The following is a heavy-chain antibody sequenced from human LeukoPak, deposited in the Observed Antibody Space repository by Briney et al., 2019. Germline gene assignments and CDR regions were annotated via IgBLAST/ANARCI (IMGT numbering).Heavy chain of an antibody. V-gene: IGHV3-30*02. CDR2: IRYDGNNK. D-gene: IGHD2-15*01. Sequence: SGGSLRLSCAASGFTFSDYSMHWVRQAPGKGLNWVAFIRYDGNNKYYADSVKGRFTISRDNSKNMLYLEMNSLSTEDTAVYYCAKVRYCSGVNCYPDDNWGQGTLLTVSS. CDR3: AKVRYCSGVNCYPDDN. CDR1: GFTFSDYS. J-gene: IGHJ4*02.